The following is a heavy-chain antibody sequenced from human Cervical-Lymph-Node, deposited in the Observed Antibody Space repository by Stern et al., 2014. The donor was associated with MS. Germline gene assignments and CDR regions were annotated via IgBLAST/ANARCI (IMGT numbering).Heavy chain of an antibody. CDR3: ARELEYTNSADYNYYGLDV. J-gene: IGHJ6*02. V-gene: IGHV3-74*01. CDR2: INSDGTSI. D-gene: IGHD6-6*01. Sequence: VQLVESGGGLVQPGGSLRLSCAASDFTFSSYWMHWVRQVPGKGLGWVSRINSDGTSISYADSVKGRCTISRDNAKNTLFLQMNSLRAEDTAVYYCARELEYTNSADYNYYGLDVWGQGTTVTVSS. CDR1: DFTFSSYW.